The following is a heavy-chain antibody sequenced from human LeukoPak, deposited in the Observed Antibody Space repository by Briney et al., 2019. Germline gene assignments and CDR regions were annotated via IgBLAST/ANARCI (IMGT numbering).Heavy chain of an antibody. J-gene: IGHJ4*02. D-gene: IGHD3-3*01. V-gene: IGHV1-3*01. CDR1: GYTFTSYA. CDR3: ARDGEWLRPNDY. Sequence: ASVKVSCRASGYTFTSYAIHWVRQAPGQRLEWMGWINAGNGNTKYSQKFQGRVTITRDTSASTAYMELSSLRAEDTAVYYCARDGEWLRPNDYWGQGTLVTVSS. CDR2: INAGNGNT.